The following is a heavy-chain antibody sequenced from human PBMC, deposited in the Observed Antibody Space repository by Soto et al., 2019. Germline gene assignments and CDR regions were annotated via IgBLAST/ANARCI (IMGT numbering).Heavy chain of an antibody. Sequence: SETLSLTCAVYGGSFSGYYWSWIRQLPGKGLEWIGEINHSGSTNYNPSLKSRVTISVGTSKNQFSLKLSSVTAADTAVYYCARTGPGGVDYWGQGTLVTVSS. CDR2: INHSGST. CDR1: GGSFSGYY. J-gene: IGHJ4*02. V-gene: IGHV4-34*01. D-gene: IGHD3-16*01. CDR3: ARTGPGGVDY.